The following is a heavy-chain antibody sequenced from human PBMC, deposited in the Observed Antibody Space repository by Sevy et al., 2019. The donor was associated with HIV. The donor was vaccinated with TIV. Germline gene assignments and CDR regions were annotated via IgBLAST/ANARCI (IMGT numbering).Heavy chain of an antibody. V-gene: IGHV3-23*01. Sequence: GGSLRLSCAASGFTFSSYAMNWVRQAPGKGLEWVSAISGSGGSTYYADSVKGRFTISRDNSKNTLYLQMNSLRAEDTAVYYCAKESAYYDSSGYYTDGGYFDYWGQGTLVTVSS. CDR3: AKESAYYDSSGYYTDGGYFDY. CDR2: ISGSGGST. D-gene: IGHD3-22*01. J-gene: IGHJ4*02. CDR1: GFTFSSYA.